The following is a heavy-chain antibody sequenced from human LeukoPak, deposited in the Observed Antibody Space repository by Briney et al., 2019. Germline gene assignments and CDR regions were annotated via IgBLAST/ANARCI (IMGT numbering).Heavy chain of an antibody. CDR1: GFTVSSNY. CDR2: IYSGGST. J-gene: IGHJ4*02. V-gene: IGHV3-66*02. D-gene: IGHD3-10*02. Sequence: GGSLRLSCAASGFTVSSNYMSWVRQAPGKGLEWVSVIYSGGSTYYADSVKGRFTISRDNSKNTLYLQMNSLRAEDTVVYYCARVGPPLTMSGALFVVYYFDYWGQGTLVTVSS. CDR3: ARVGPPLTMSGALFVVYYFDY.